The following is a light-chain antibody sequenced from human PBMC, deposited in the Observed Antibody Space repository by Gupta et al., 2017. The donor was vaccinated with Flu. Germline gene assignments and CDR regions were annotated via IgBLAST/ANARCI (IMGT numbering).Light chain of an antibody. J-gene: IGLJ2*01. CDR3: QAYDSRNPMV. V-gene: IGLV6-57*01. CDR1: SGNIAANY. CDR2: END. Sequence: NFMLTQPHSASESPGQTVGVSCTRSSGNIAANYVQWYQQRPASSPITLIYENDRRPSGVPARISAAIDRPSNSASLIISGRTAEDEADYFCQAYDSRNPMVFGGGTKLTVL.